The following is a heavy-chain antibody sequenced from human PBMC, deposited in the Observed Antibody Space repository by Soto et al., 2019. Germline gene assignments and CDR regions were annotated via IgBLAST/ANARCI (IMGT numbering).Heavy chain of an antibody. J-gene: IGHJ6*02. CDR2: IFSNDEK. CDR3: ARADCGDYGYGMDV. CDR1: GFSLSNARMG. V-gene: IGHV2-26*01. Sequence: QVTLKESGPVLVKPTETLTLTCTVSGFSLSNARMGVSWIRQPPGKALEWPAHIFSNDEKSYSTSLKSSLTISKDTSKSQVVLTMTNMDPVDTATYYCARADCGDYGYGMDVWGQGTTVTVFS. D-gene: IGHD4-17*01.